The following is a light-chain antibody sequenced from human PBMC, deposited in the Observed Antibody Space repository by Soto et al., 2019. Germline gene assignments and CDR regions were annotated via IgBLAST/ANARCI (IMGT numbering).Light chain of an antibody. V-gene: IGLV1-40*01. J-gene: IGLJ2*01. Sequence: QSVLTPPPSVSGAPGQRVTISCTGGSSNIWAGYDVHWYQQLPGTAPKLLIYGNSNPPSGVPDRFSGSKSGTSASLAITGLQADDEAAYYCQSYDNSLSGYVLFVGGTKLTVL. CDR1: SSNIWAGYD. CDR2: GNS. CDR3: QSYDNSLSGYVL.